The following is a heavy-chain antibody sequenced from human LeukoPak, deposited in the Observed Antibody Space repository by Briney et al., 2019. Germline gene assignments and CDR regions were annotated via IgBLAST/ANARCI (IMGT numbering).Heavy chain of an antibody. CDR2: IYYSGST. J-gene: IGHJ4*02. D-gene: IGHD3-22*01. CDR1: GGSISSGGYY. CDR3: ARDTYYYDSSGSPYYFDY. Sequence: PSETLTLTCTVSGGSISSGGYYWSWIRQHPGKGLEWIGYIYYSGSTYYNPSLKGRVTISVDTSKNQFSLKLSSVTAADTAVYYCARDTYYYDSSGSPYYFDYWGQGTLVTVSS. V-gene: IGHV4-31*03.